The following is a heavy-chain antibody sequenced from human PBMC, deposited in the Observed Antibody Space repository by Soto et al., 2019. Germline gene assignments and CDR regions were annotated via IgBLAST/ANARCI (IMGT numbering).Heavy chain of an antibody. CDR1: GGSFSGYD. J-gene: IGHJ5*02. V-gene: IGHV4-34*01. D-gene: IGHD5-12*01. CDR3: ARGGRISSGSDMYNWFDP. CDR2: INHGGTT. Sequence: SETLSLTCAVGGGSFSGYDWNWIRQPPGKGLEWIGEINHGGTTKYNPSLKSRVTISEDTSKNQFSLNLSSVTAADTALYYCARGGRISSGSDMYNWFDPWGQGTLVTVSS.